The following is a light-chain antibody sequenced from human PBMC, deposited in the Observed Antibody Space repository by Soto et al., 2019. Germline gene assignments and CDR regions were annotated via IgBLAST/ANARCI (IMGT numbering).Light chain of an antibody. CDR1: TGAVTGGYY. CDR3: LLYYGGGVV. J-gene: IGLJ2*01. V-gene: IGLV7-43*01. Sequence: QAVVTQEPSLTVSPGGTVTLTCGSSTGAVTGGYYPNWFQQKPGQPPRALIYSTTYKHSWTPARFSGSLLGGKAALTLSGVQPEDEADYYCLLYYGGGVVFGGGTKLTVL. CDR2: STT.